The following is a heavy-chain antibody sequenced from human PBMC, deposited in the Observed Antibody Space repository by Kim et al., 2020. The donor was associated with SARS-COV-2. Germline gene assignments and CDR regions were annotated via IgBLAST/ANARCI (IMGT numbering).Heavy chain of an antibody. D-gene: IGHD2-21*01. CDR1: GFSLSTSGLG. V-gene: IGHV2-5*02. J-gene: IGHJ3*01. CDR3: AHKAYVGLSNPFNV. Sequence: SGPTLVKSTQTLMLTCEFSGFSLSTSGLGVGWIRQPPGKPLEWLALIYWDDEKRYNPFLKSRLTITKTTSKNQVVLRMTNVEPVDTGTYFCAHKAYVGLSNPFNVWGQGIMVTVSS. CDR2: IYWDDEK.